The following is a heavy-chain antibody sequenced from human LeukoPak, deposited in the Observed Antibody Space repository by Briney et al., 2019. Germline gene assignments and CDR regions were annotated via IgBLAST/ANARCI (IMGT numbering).Heavy chain of an antibody. J-gene: IGHJ6*03. D-gene: IGHD6-6*01. CDR2: INPSSNST. V-gene: IGHV1-46*01. Sequence: ASVKVSCKASGYIFTNYYMHWVRQAPGQGLEWMGIINPSSNSTAYAQKFQGRVTMTRDMSTSTVYMELSSLRSEDTAVYFCASSQLGQEYYYYMDVWGTGTTVTVSS. CDR1: GYIFTNYY. CDR3: ASSQLGQEYYYYMDV.